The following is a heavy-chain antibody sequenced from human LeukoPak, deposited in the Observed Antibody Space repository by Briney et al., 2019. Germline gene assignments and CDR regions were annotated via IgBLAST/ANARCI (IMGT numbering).Heavy chain of an antibody. V-gene: IGHV4-4*07. D-gene: IGHD1-14*01. CDR2: VHTTSGNT. Sequence: SETLSLTCSVDTVNHYHWNWVRQSAGTGLEWIGRVHTTSGNTFANPSLWGRVTVSIVTTKNEFLLQLTSMTAADTAVYHCARELRNIGEYYFDYWGQGVPVTVSS. CDR3: ARELRNIGEYYFDY. CDR1: TVNHYH. J-gene: IGHJ4*02.